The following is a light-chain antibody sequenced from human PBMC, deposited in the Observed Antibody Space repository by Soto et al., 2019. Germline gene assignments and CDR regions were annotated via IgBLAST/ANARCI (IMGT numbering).Light chain of an antibody. V-gene: IGKV3-20*01. J-gene: IGKJ2*01. CDR2: ATS. Sequence: EIVLTQSPGTLSLSPGERATLSCRASQSVSSSYLARYQQKPGQAPRLLIYATSSRAAGIPDRFSGSGSGTDFTLTISRLEPEDFAVYHCQQYGRSPRSFGQGTKLEIK. CDR3: QQYGRSPRS. CDR1: QSVSSSY.